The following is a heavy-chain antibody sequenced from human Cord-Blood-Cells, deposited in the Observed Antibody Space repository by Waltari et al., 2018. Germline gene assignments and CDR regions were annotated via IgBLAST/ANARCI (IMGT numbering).Heavy chain of an antibody. J-gene: IGHJ3*02. V-gene: IGHV1-69*09. CDR1: GGTFSSYA. D-gene: IGHD1-7*01. CDR3: ARPGTVDAFDI. Sequence: QVQLVQSGAEVKKPGSSVKVSCKASGGTFSSYALSWVRQAPGQGLEWMGRIIPILGIANYAQKFQGRVTITADKSTSTAYMELSSLRSEDTAVYYCARPGTVDAFDIWGQGTMVTVSS. CDR2: IIPILGIA.